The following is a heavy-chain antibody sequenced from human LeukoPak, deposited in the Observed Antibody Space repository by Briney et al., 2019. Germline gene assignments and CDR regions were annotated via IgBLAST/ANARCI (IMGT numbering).Heavy chain of an antibody. CDR3: ASDRGGYYRGGYFDY. J-gene: IGHJ4*02. CDR1: GFSFRSYG. V-gene: IGHV3-33*01. D-gene: IGHD5-12*01. CDR2: IWYEGSNK. Sequence: PGRSLRLFCAASGFSFRSYGMHWDRQDPGKGLEWEAVIWYEGSNKYYGESVKGRFTISRDNSKNTLYLQMNSLRAEDTAVYYCASDRGGYYRGGYFDYWGQGTLVTGSS.